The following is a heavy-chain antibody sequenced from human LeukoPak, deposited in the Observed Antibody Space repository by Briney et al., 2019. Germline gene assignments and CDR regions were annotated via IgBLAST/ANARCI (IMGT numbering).Heavy chain of an antibody. J-gene: IGHJ4*02. Sequence: GESLKISCKGSGYIFTSYWIGWVRQMPGKGLEWMGIIYPGDSDTRYSPSFQGQVTILADKSLSTAYLQWSSLKASDTAMYYCATRAYSSGWHGNFDYWGQGTLVTVSS. CDR2: IYPGDSDT. D-gene: IGHD6-19*01. V-gene: IGHV5-51*01. CDR1: GYIFTSYW. CDR3: ATRAYSSGWHGNFDY.